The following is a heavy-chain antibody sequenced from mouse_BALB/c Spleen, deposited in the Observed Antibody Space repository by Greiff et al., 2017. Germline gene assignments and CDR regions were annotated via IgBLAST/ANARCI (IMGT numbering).Heavy chain of an antibody. D-gene: IGHD2-12*01. Sequence: EVMLVESGGGLVQPGGSRKLSCAASGFTFSSFGMHWVRQAPEKGLEWVAYISSGSSTIYYADTVKGRFTISRDNPKNTLFLQMTSLRSEDTAMYYCARLRQGMDYWGQGTSVTVSS. J-gene: IGHJ4*01. V-gene: IGHV5-17*02. CDR2: ISSGSSTI. CDR3: ARLRQGMDY. CDR1: GFTFSSFG.